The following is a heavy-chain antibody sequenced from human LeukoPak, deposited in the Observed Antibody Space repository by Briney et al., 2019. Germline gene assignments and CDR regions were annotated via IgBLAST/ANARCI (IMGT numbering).Heavy chain of an antibody. Sequence: ASVKVSCKASGGTFSSYAISWVRQAPGQGLEWMGRMIPILGIANYAQKFQGRVTITADKSTSTAYMELSSLRSEDTAVYYCARGFFLGYSYGLGDYYGMDVWGQGTTVTVSS. D-gene: IGHD5-18*01. V-gene: IGHV1-69*04. CDR3: ARGFFLGYSYGLGDYYGMDV. J-gene: IGHJ6*02. CDR2: MIPILGIA. CDR1: GGTFSSYA.